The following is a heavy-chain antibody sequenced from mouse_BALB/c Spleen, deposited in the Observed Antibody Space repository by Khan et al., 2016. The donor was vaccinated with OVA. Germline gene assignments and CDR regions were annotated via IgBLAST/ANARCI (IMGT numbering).Heavy chain of an antibody. CDR1: GFSLTNYG. V-gene: IGHV2-6-1*01. D-gene: IGHD2-10*01. Sequence: VHLVESGPGLAAPSQSLSITCTISGFSLTNYGVHWVRQSPGKGLEWLAVIWNDGNTNYNSALKSRLTITKDNSQSQVFLKMNSLQTDDTAIYFCARQPYYHYNIMDYWGQGTSVTVSS. CDR2: IWNDGNT. J-gene: IGHJ4*01. CDR3: ARQPYYHYNIMDY.